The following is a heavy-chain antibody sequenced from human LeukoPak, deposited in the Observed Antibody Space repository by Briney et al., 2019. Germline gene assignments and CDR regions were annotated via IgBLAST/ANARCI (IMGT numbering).Heavy chain of an antibody. CDR3: ARGTKELYYYYYMDV. Sequence: SVKVSCKASGGTFSSYAISWVRQAPGQGLEWMGGIIPIFGTANYAQKFQGRVTITADESTSTAYMELSSLRSEDTAVYYCARGTKELYYYYYMDVWGKGTTVTVSS. V-gene: IGHV1-69*13. D-gene: IGHD1-7*01. CDR2: IIPIFGTA. CDR1: GGTFSSYA. J-gene: IGHJ6*03.